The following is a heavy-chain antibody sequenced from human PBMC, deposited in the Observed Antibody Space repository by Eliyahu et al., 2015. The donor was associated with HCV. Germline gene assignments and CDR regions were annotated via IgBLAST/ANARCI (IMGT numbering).Heavy chain of an antibody. V-gene: IGHV4-34*01. J-gene: IGHJ5*02. CDR1: GGSFSGYY. CDR3: ARGRGFDP. CDR2: INHSGST. Sequence: QVQLQQWGAGLLKPSETLSLTCAVYGGSFSGYYWSWXRQPPGKGLEWIGEINHSGSTNYNPSLKSRVTISVDTSKNQFSLKLSSVTAADTAVYYCARGRGFDPWGQGTLVTVSS.